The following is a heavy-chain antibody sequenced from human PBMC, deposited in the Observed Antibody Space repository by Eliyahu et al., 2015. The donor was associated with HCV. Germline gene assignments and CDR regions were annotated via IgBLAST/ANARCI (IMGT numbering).Heavy chain of an antibody. CDR2: MNPNSGNT. CDR3: ARARALGKRRPLYYFDY. Sequence: QVQLVQSGAEVKKPGASVKVSCKASGYTFTSYDINWVRQVTGQGLEWMGWMNPNSGNTGYAQKFQGRVTMTRNTSISTAYMELSSLRSEDTAVYYCARARALGKRRPLYYFDYWGQGTLVTVSS. CDR1: GYTFTSYD. V-gene: IGHV1-8*01. J-gene: IGHJ4*02.